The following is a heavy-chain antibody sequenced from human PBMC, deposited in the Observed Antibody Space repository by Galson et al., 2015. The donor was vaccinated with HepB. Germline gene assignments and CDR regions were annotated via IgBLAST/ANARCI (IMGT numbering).Heavy chain of an antibody. Sequence: SLRLSCAAXXFTXXSHWIHWXRQAPGKGLEWVSRISEDGSAKMYADSVKGRFTISRDNAENTVHLQMDTLRGEDTATYYCVRDLGLWRCXYWGQGILVTVSS. J-gene: IGHJ4*02. CDR3: VRDLGLWRCXY. CDR2: ISEDGSAK. D-gene: IGHD5-24*01. CDR1: XFTXXSHW. V-gene: IGHV3-74*03.